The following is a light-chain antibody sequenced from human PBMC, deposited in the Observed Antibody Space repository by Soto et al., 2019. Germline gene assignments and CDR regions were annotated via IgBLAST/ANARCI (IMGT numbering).Light chain of an antibody. J-gene: IGKJ2*01. CDR1: QSISSY. V-gene: IGKV1-39*01. Sequence: DIQMTQSPSSLSASVGDRVTITCRASQSISSYLNWYQQKPGKAPKLLIYAASSLQSGVPSRFSGSGSGTDFTITISILQPEDFATYYCQQSYSTPYTFGQGTKLEIK. CDR2: AAS. CDR3: QQSYSTPYT.